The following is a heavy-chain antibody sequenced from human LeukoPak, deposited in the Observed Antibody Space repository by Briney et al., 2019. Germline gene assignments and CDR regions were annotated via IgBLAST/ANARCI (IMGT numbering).Heavy chain of an antibody. J-gene: IGHJ4*02. CDR1: GGSISSSSYY. CDR2: IYYSGST. Sequence: SETLSLTCTASGGSISSSSYYWGWIRQPPGKGLEWIGSIYYSGSTYYNPSLKSRVTISVDTSKNQFSLKLSSVTAADTAVYYCARRPYDSSGYLGYWGQGTLVTVSS. CDR3: ARRPYDSSGYLGY. V-gene: IGHV4-39*01. D-gene: IGHD3-22*01.